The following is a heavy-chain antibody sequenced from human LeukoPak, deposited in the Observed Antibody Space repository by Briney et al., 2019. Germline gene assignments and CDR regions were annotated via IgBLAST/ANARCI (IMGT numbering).Heavy chain of an antibody. J-gene: IGHJ4*02. D-gene: IGHD3-3*01. CDR1: GFTFSSYG. CDR2: ISYDGSNK. V-gene: IGHV3-30*18. CDR3: AKGRDYDFWSGYSSPDY. Sequence: GGSLRLSCAASGFTFSSYGMHWVRQAPGEGLEWVAVISYDGSNKYYADSVKGRFTISRDNSKNTLYLQMNSLRAEDTAVYYCAKGRDYDFWSGYSSPDYWGQGTLVTVSS.